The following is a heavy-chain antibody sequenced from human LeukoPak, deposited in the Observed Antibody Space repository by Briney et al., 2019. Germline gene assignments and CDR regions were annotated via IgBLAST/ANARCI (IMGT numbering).Heavy chain of an antibody. CDR2: LFTSGTT. V-gene: IGHV4-4*07. CDR3: ARSCSDYDYFDS. D-gene: IGHD4-17*01. Sequence: PSETLSLTCTVSGGSISSYYWTWIRQPAGKGPEWIGRLFTSGTTNYNPSLESRITMSVDTSKNQFSLKLNSVTAADTAIYYCARSCSDYDYFDSWGQGTLVTVS. J-gene: IGHJ4*02. CDR1: GGSISSYY.